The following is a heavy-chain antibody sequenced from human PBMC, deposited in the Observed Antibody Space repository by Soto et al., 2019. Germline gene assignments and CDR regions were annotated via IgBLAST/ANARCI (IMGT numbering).Heavy chain of an antibody. J-gene: IGHJ5*01. CDR2: IYKSATT. CDR3: ARGRHCLTGRCFPNWFDS. V-gene: IGHV4-30-4*01. CDR1: GDSISSVDYF. D-gene: IGHD1-20*01. Sequence: SETLSLTCSVSGDSISSVDYFWAWIRQPPGQALEYIGYIYKSATTYYNPSFESRVAISLDTSKSQFSLNVTSVTAADTAVYFCARGRHCLTGRCFPNWFDSWGQGTLVTVSS.